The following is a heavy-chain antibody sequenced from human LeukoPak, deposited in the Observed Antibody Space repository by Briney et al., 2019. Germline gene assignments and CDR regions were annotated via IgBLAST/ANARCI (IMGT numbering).Heavy chain of an antibody. Sequence: GRSLRLSCVASGFTFSSYAMHWVRQAPGKGLEWVAVISYDGSNKYYADSVKGRFTISRDNSKNTLYLQMNSLRAEDTAVYYCARDWGYCSSTSCYSDFDYWGQGTLVTVSS. CDR3: ARDWGYCSSTSCYSDFDY. CDR2: ISYDGSNK. CDR1: GFTFSSYA. J-gene: IGHJ4*02. V-gene: IGHV3-30-3*01. D-gene: IGHD2-2*01.